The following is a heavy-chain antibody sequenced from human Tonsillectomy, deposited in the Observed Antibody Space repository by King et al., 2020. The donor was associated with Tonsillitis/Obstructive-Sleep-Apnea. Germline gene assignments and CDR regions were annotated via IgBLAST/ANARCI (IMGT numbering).Heavy chain of an antibody. CDR3: ARAVRYDSSGYYYSPFDY. Sequence: QLVQSGAEVKKPGASVKVSCKASGYTFTGYYMHWVRQAPGQGLEWMGWINPNSGVTNYAHKFQGRVTMTRDTSISTAYMELSRLRSDDTAVYYCARAVRYDSSGYYYSPFDYWGQGTLVTVSS. J-gene: IGHJ4*02. D-gene: IGHD3-22*01. CDR2: INPNSGVT. V-gene: IGHV1-2*07. CDR1: GYTFTGYY.